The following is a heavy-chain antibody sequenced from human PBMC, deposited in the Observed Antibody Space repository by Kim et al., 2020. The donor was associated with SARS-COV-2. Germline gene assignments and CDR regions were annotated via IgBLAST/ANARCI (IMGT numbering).Heavy chain of an antibody. Sequence: GGSLRLSCAASGFTFSSYGMHWVRQAPGKGLEWVAVISYDGSNKYYADSVKGRFTISRDNSKNTLYLQMNSLRAEDTAVYYCARDPSIWFELPNWFDPWGQGTLVTVSS. V-gene: IGHV3-33*05. CDR1: GFTFSSYG. D-gene: IGHD1-26*01. CDR2: ISYDGSNK. J-gene: IGHJ5*02. CDR3: ARDPSIWFELPNWFDP.